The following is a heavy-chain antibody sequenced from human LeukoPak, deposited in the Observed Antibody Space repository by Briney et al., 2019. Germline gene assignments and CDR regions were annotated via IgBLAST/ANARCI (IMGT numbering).Heavy chain of an antibody. CDR1: GFTFSSYA. CDR2: VSGSGVST. Sequence: PGGSLRLSCAASGFTFSSYAMNWVRQAPGKGLEWVASVSGSGVSTYYADSVKGRFTISRDNSRNTLYLQMNSLGAEDTAAYYCTKDHGSYGSGSLLFDYWGQGTLVTVSS. CDR3: TKDHGSYGSGSLLFDY. D-gene: IGHD3-10*01. V-gene: IGHV3-23*01. J-gene: IGHJ4*02.